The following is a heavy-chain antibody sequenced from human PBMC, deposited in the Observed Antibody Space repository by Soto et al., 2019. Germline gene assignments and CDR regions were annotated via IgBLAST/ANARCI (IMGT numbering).Heavy chain of an antibody. V-gene: IGHV1-46*01. J-gene: IGHJ3*02. CDR3: AKDGEYYDFWSGPADAFDI. CDR1: GYTFTSYY. D-gene: IGHD3-3*01. Sequence: ASVQVSCKASGYTFTSYYMHWVRQAPGQGLEWMGKINPSGGSTSYAQKFQGRVTMTRDTSTSTVYMELSSLRSEDTAVYYCAKDGEYYDFWSGPADAFDIWGQGTMVTVSS. CDR2: INPSGGST.